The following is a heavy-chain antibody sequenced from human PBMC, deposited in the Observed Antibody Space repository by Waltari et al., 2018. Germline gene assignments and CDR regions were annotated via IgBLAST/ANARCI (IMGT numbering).Heavy chain of an antibody. CDR2: ISGSGGST. CDR3: AKDPNSSGWYSDY. CDR1: AFTFSRFA. Sequence: EVQLLESGGGLVQPGGSLRLSCAASAFTFSRFAMSWIHKAPGKGLEWVSAISGSGGSTYYADSVKGRFTISRDNSKNTLYLQMNSLRAEDTAVYYCAKDPNSSGWYSDYWGQGTLVTVSS. V-gene: IGHV3-23*01. D-gene: IGHD6-19*01. J-gene: IGHJ4*02.